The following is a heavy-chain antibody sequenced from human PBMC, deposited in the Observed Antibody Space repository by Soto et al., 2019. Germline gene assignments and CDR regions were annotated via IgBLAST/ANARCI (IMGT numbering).Heavy chain of an antibody. CDR3: ARSGYCSSTSCYANPYYYYGMDV. Sequence: ASVKVSCKASGYTFTSYDINWVRQATGQGLEWMGWMNPNSGNTGYAQKFQGRVTTTRNTSISTAYMELSSLRSEDTAVYYCARSGYCSSTSCYANPYYYYGMDVWGQGTTVTVSS. CDR1: GYTFTSYD. V-gene: IGHV1-8*01. J-gene: IGHJ6*02. D-gene: IGHD2-2*01. CDR2: MNPNSGNT.